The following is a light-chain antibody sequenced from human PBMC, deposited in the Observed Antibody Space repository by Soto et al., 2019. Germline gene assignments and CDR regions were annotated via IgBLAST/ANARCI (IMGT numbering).Light chain of an antibody. V-gene: IGKV3-15*01. Sequence: EIVMTQSPATLSVSPGERATLSCRASQSVSSNLAWYQQKPGQAHRLLIYGASTRATGIPARFSGSRSGTAFTLTISSLQSEDFAVYYCQQYNNWHQWTFAQGTKVEIK. CDR1: QSVSSN. CDR2: GAS. J-gene: IGKJ1*01. CDR3: QQYNNWHQWT.